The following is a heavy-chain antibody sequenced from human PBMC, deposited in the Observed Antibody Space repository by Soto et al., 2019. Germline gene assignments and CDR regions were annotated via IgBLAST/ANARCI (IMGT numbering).Heavy chain of an antibody. CDR1: GFTFSGSS. CDR3: ARHGDYYETYGMDV. J-gene: IGHJ6*02. V-gene: IGHV3-73*01. CDR2: IRSEPNSYAT. D-gene: IGHD3-22*01. Sequence: VSLRLSCAASGFTFSGSSMYWVRQASGKGLEWLGRIRSEPNSYATVYAASVKGRFTIWRDDSKNTAYLQMNSLKTEDTAVYYCARHGDYYETYGMDVWGQGTTVTVSS.